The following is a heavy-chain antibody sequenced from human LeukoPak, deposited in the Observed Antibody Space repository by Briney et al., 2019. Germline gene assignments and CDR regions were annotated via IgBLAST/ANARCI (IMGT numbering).Heavy chain of an antibody. D-gene: IGHD3-22*01. CDR2: IYYSGST. CDR3: ARQNSDYYDTSGYYPGLDY. CDR1: GGSISSSSYY. J-gene: IGHJ4*02. Sequence: SETLSLTCTVSGGSISSSSYYWGWIRQPPGKGLEWIGSIYYSGSTYYNPSLKSRVTISVDTSKNHFSLKLSSVTAADTAIYYCARQNSDYYDTSGYYPGLDYWGQGTLVTVTS. V-gene: IGHV4-39*01.